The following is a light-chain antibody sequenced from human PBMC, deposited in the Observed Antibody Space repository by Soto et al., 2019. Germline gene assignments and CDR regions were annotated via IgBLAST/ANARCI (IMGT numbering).Light chain of an antibody. J-gene: IGKJ5*01. CDR1: QGISVN. CDR3: QKFNTDPLT. V-gene: IGKV1-27*01. CDR2: SAS. Sequence: DIQMTQSPSSLSASVGDRVTITCRASQGISVNLAWYQQKPGKVPKLLIYSASTLQSGVPSRFSGSGSGTDFTLTISSLQPEDVATYSCQKFNTDPLTFGQGTRLEIK.